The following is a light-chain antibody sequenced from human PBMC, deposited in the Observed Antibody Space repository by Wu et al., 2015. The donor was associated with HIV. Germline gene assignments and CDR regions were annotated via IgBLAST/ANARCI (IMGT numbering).Light chain of an antibody. J-gene: IGKJ4*01. CDR2: GTS. V-gene: IGKV3-15*01. Sequence: EIVMTQSPDTLSVPPGERATLSCRASQSIRNTLAWYQLKPGQAPRLLIYGTSSRATGIPARFSGSGSGTEFTLTISSLQSEDFAVYYCQQYDIWPLTFGGGTKVE. CDR1: QSIRNT. CDR3: QQYDIWPLT.